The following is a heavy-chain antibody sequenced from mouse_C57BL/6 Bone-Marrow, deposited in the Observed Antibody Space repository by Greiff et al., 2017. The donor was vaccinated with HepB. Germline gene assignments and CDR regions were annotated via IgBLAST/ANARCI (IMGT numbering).Heavy chain of an antibody. V-gene: IGHV1-81*01. CDR3: ASSRSYYYAMDF. CDR2: IYPRSGNT. CDR1: GYTFTSYG. J-gene: IGHJ4*01. Sequence: QVQLQQSGAELARPGASVKLSCKASGYTFTSYGISWVKQRTGQGLEWIGEIYPRSGNTYYNEKFKGKATLTADKSSSTAYMELRSLTSEDSAVYFCASSRSYYYAMDFWGQGTSVTVSS.